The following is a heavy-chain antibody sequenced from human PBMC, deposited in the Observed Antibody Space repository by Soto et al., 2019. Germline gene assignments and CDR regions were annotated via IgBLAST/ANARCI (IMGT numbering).Heavy chain of an antibody. CDR3: ARLPANYDFWSGYYTAVDY. Sequence: SGNPALTCGVPWGSLSPDNYYWGGIRPPPRKGGEWIGSVFYSGPSYYNPSLKSRVTVSVDTSKNQFSLKLSSVTAADTAVYYCARLPANYDFWSGYYTAVDYWGQGTLVTVSS. CDR2: VFYSGPS. V-gene: IGHV4-39*01. CDR1: WGSLSPDNYY. J-gene: IGHJ4*02. D-gene: IGHD3-3*01.